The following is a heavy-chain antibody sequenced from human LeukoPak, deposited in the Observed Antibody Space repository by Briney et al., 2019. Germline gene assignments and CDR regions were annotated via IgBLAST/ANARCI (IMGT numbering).Heavy chain of an antibody. V-gene: IGHV1-2*06. Sequence: ASVKVSCKASGYTFTGYYMHWVRQAPGQGLEWMGRINPNSGGTNYAQKFQGRVTMTRDTSISTAYMELSRLRSDDTAVHYCARYGGGYYYDSSGYYDYWGQGTLVTVSS. CDR1: GYTFTGYY. CDR3: ARYGGGYYYDSSGYYDY. D-gene: IGHD3-22*01. CDR2: INPNSGGT. J-gene: IGHJ4*02.